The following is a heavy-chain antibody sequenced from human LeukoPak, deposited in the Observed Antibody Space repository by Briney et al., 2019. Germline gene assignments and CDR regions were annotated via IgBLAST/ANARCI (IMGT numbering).Heavy chain of an antibody. Sequence: SETLSLTCAVYGGSFSGYYWSWICQPPGKGLEWIGEINHSGSTNYNPSLKSRVTISVDTSKNQFSLKLSSVTAADTAVYYCARGHDYYGSGRQSWFDPWGQGTQVTVSS. D-gene: IGHD3-10*01. CDR2: INHSGST. J-gene: IGHJ5*02. CDR1: GGSFSGYY. V-gene: IGHV4-34*01. CDR3: ARGHDYYGSGRQSWFDP.